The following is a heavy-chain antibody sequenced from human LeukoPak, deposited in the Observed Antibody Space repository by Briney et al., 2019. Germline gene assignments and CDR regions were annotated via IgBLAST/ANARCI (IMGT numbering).Heavy chain of an antibody. CDR3: ATYGSGSGTFFDS. V-gene: IGHV3-7*01. Sequence: PGGSLRLSCAASGFTFSNYWMSWVRQAPGKGLEWVANIKQDGSEQYYVDSVKGRLTISRDNAKNSLYLQMNSLRAEDTALYYCATYGSGSGTFFDSWGQGTLVTVSS. CDR2: IKQDGSEQ. J-gene: IGHJ4*01. D-gene: IGHD3-10*01. CDR1: GFTFSNYW.